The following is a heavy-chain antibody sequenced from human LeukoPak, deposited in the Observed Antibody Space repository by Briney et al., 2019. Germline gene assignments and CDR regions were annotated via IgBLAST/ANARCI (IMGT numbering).Heavy chain of an antibody. CDR3: ASKLTSGY. CDR2: IYSGGTT. Sequence: GGSLRLSCVVSGFTVTCNYMSWVRQAPGKGLEWVSVIYSGGTTNYADSVKGRFTVYRDNSKNTLHLQMNTLRAEDTAVYYCASKLTSGYWGQGTLVTVSS. V-gene: IGHV3-66*01. D-gene: IGHD4-17*01. J-gene: IGHJ4*02. CDR1: GFTVTCNY.